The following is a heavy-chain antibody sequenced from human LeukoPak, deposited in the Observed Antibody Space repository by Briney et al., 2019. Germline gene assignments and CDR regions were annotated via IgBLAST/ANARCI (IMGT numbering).Heavy chain of an antibody. D-gene: IGHD5-18*01. CDR2: IYYSGST. Sequence: SETLSLTCTVSGGSISSGDYYWSWIRQPPGKGLEWIGYIYYSGSTYYNPSLKSRVTISLDTSKNQFSLKLNSVTAADTAVYYCARGRGYSYAFDPWGQGTLVTVSS. CDR3: ARGRGYSYAFDP. V-gene: IGHV4-30-4*08. CDR1: GGSISSGDYY. J-gene: IGHJ5*02.